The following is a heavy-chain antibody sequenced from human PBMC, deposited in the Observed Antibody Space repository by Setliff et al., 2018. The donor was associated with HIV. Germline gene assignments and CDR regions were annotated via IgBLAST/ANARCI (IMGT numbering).Heavy chain of an antibody. D-gene: IGHD6-19*01. J-gene: IGHJ4*02. CDR3: ARGAVAGKFNYFDY. CDR1: GGSISSSNW. V-gene: IGHV4-4*02. Sequence: SETLSLTCAVSGGSISSSNWWSWVRQPPGKGLEWIGEISHSETTNYNPSLKGRVTISIDKSTNQFSLKLSSVTAADTAVYYCARGAVAGKFNYFDYWGQGTLVTVSS. CDR2: ISHSETT.